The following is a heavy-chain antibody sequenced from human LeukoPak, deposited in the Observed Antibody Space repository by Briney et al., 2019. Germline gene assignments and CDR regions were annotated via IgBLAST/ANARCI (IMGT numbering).Heavy chain of an antibody. J-gene: IGHJ6*03. V-gene: IGHV4-59*01. CDR2: IYYSGST. Sequence: SETLSLTCAVYGGSISSYYWSWIRQPPGKGLEWIGNIYYSGSTNYNPSLKSRVTISVDTSKNQFSLKLSSVTAADTAVYYCTRGSIAYYYMDVWGKGTTVTISS. CDR1: GGSISSYY. D-gene: IGHD3-22*01. CDR3: TRGSIAYYYMDV.